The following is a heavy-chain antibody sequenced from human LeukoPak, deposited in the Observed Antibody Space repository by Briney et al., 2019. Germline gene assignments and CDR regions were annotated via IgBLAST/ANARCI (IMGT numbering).Heavy chain of an antibody. J-gene: IGHJ2*01. Sequence: SETLSLTCTVSGGSISSGDSHWSWIRQPPGKGLEWIGYIFYSGNIYYNPSLKSRLTISVDMSKNQFSLRLSSVTAADTAVYYCARAPGAAEVGRLDLWGRGALVTVSP. V-gene: IGHV4-30-4*01. CDR1: GGSISSGDSH. D-gene: IGHD7-27*01. CDR3: ARAPGAAEVGRLDL. CDR2: IFYSGNI.